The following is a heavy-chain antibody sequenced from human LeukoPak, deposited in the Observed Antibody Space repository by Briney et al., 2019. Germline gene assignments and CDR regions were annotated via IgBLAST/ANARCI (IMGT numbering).Heavy chain of an antibody. CDR3: ARVSSSGWTDGNAFDI. CDR2: INSDGSST. J-gene: IGHJ3*02. D-gene: IGHD6-19*01. CDR1: GFTFSSYW. V-gene: IGHV3-74*01. Sequence: GGSLRLYCAGSGFTFSSYWMHWVRQAPGKGLVWVSRINSDGSSTSYADSVKGRFTISRDNAKNTLYLQMNSLRAEDTAVYYCARVSSSGWTDGNAFDIWGQGTMVTVSS.